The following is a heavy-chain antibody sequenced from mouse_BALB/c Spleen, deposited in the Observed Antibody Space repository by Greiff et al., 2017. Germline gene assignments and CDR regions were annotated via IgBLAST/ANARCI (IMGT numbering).Heavy chain of an antibody. D-gene: IGHD2-1*01. CDR3: ARPYGNWYFDD. Sequence: LQQSGPGLLQPSQTLSLTCSFSGFSLSTSGMGVSWIRQPPGKGLEWLAHIYWDDDKRYNPSLKSRLTISKDTSSNQVFLKITSVDTADTATYYCARPYGNWYFDDWGEGTTVTVSA. CDR1: GFSLSTSGMG. V-gene: IGHV8-12*01. J-gene: IGHJ1*01. CDR2: IYWDDDK.